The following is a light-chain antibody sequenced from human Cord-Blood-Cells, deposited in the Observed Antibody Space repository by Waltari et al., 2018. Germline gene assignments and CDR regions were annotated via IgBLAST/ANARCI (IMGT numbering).Light chain of an antibody. CDR2: LGS. CDR3: MQALRTRR. CDR1: QSLQHSNGYNY. J-gene: IGKJ1*01. Sequence: DMVMTQYPLSLPVTPGEPASISCRSSQSLQHSNGYNYLDWYLQKPGQSPQLLIYLGSNRASGVPDRFSGSRSGTDFTLKISRVEVEDVGVEYCMQALRTRRFGQGTKVEIK. V-gene: IGKV2-28*01.